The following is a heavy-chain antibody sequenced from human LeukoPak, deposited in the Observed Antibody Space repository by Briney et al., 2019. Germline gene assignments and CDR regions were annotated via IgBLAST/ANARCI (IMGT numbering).Heavy chain of an antibody. D-gene: IGHD2-15*01. Sequence: GGSLRLSCAASGFTFSNYWMHWVRQVPGKGLVWVSRIYRDGSNTDYADSVKGRFTISRDNAKNSLYLQMNSLRAEDTAVYYCARGVVAATLFDYWGQGTLVTVSS. J-gene: IGHJ4*02. CDR1: GFTFSNYW. V-gene: IGHV3-74*01. CDR2: IYRDGSNT. CDR3: ARGVVAATLFDY.